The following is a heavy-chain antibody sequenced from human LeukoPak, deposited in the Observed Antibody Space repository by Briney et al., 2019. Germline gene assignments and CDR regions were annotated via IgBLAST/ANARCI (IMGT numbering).Heavy chain of an antibody. CDR2: INHSGST. Sequence: SEALSLTCAVYGGSFSGYYWSWIRQPPGKGLEWIGEINHSGSTNYNPSLKSRVTISVDTSKSQFSLKLSSVTAADTAVYYCASLSQDSSGYPNPFDYWGQGTLVTVSS. V-gene: IGHV4-34*01. D-gene: IGHD3-22*01. J-gene: IGHJ4*02. CDR1: GGSFSGYY. CDR3: ASLSQDSSGYPNPFDY.